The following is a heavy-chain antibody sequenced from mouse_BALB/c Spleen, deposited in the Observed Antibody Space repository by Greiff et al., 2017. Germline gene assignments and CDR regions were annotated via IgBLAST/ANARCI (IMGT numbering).Heavy chain of an antibody. Sequence: EVQLQQPGSELVRPGASVKLSCKASGYTFTSYYMHWVKQRPEQGLEWIGWIDPENGNTIYDPKFQGKASITADTSSNTAYLQLSSLTSEDTAVYYCAKTTASFAYWGQGTLVTVSA. D-gene: IGHD1-2*01. CDR2: IDPENGNT. V-gene: IGHV14-1*02. J-gene: IGHJ3*01. CDR3: AKTTASFAY. CDR1: GYTFTSYY.